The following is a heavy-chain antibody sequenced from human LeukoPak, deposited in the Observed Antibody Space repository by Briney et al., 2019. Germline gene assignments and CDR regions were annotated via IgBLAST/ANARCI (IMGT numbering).Heavy chain of an antibody. CDR1: GFNFDDYT. CDR3: AKKGVAVTSTGLYLDD. D-gene: IGHD6-19*01. Sequence: GGSLTPSRSPSGFNFDDYTVHSVRPPPGKGRGLGSFIRWDGPTTNHPPSVEGRFTISRDKSTDSLYLQLYSLRTQDTVFYCCAKKGVAVTSTGLYLDDWGQRSLVTVSA. V-gene: IGHV3-43*01. J-gene: IGHJ4*02. CDR2: IRWDGPTT.